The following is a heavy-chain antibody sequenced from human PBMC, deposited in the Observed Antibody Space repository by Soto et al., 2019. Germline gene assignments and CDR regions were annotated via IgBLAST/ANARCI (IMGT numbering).Heavy chain of an antibody. CDR2: TLYDGSNK. J-gene: IGHJ4*02. CDR3: ARDSCRGWSSFDS. Sequence: QVQLVESGGGVVQPGRSLRLSCAASGFIFNNNAMHWVRQAPGKGLEWVAVTLYDGSNKYYADSVKGRFTISRDNSKNTRDLEMNRLRAEDTAVYDCARDSCRGWSSFDSWGQGTLVTVSS. CDR1: GFIFNNNA. V-gene: IGHV3-30*03. D-gene: IGHD6-19*01.